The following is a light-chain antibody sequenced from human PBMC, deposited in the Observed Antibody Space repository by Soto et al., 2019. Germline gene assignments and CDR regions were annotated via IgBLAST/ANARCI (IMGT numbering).Light chain of an antibody. V-gene: IGKV3-11*02. CDR3: QQRSNWPLT. J-gene: IGKJ4*01. CDR2: DTS. CDR1: ESVVRY. Sequence: EIVLTQSPVTLSLSPGDTATLSRRASESVVRYLAWYQQKPGQAPRLLMYDTSKRATGIPARFSGSGYGRDFTLTISSLEPEDFAVYYCQQRSNWPLTFGGGTKVEIK.